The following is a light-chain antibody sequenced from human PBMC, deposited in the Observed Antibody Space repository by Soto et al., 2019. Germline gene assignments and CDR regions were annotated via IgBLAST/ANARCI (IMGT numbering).Light chain of an antibody. CDR1: QSVSSSY. Sequence: EIVLTQSPGTLSLSPGERATLSCRASQSVSSSYLAWYQPKPGQAPRLLIYGASSRATGIPDRFSGSGSGKDFTLTISRLEPEDFAVYYCQQYGSSRSWTFGQGTKVEIK. CDR3: QQYGSSRSWT. V-gene: IGKV3-20*01. J-gene: IGKJ1*01. CDR2: GAS.